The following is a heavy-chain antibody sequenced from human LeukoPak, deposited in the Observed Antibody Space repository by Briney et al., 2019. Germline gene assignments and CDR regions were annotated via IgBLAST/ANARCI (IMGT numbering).Heavy chain of an antibody. CDR2: ISTSGGSS. J-gene: IGHJ4*02. CDR1: GFTFGSYA. Sequence: PGGSLRLSCAASGFTFGSYAMSWVRQAPGKGLEWVSGISTSGGSSSYADSVKGRFTISRDNPRNTRYMEMNSLRAEDTALYYCAIMHPYYDGSGYWVQWGQGTLVTVSS. V-gene: IGHV3-23*01. D-gene: IGHD3-22*01. CDR3: AIMHPYYDGSGYWVQ.